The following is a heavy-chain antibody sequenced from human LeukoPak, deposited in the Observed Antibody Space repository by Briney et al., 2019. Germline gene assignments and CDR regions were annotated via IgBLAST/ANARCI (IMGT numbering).Heavy chain of an antibody. Sequence: GGSLRLSCAASGFTVSSNYMSWVRQAPGKGLEWVSVIYSGGSTYYADSVKGRFTISRDNSKNTLNLQMNSLRAEDTAVYYCARDWPKKGYAFDIWGQGTMVTVSS. D-gene: IGHD2-21*01. CDR3: ARDWPKKGYAFDI. CDR2: IYSGGST. CDR1: GFTVSSNY. J-gene: IGHJ3*02. V-gene: IGHV3-66*02.